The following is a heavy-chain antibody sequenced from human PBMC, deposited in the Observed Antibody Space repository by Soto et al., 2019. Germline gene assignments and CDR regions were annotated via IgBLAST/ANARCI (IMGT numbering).Heavy chain of an antibody. V-gene: IGHV3-53*04. Sequence: EMQLVESGGGLVNPGGSLRLSCAASGLIVNNNYMNWVRQAPRKGLEWVSVIHSGNSASYADSVMGRFTISRHNSKNMVYLQMNSLRAEDSAVYYCARDPGYCSGGICYRYMDVWGKGTTVTVSS. CDR1: GLIVNNNY. CDR3: ARDPGYCSGGICYRYMDV. J-gene: IGHJ6*03. D-gene: IGHD2-15*01. CDR2: IHSGNSA.